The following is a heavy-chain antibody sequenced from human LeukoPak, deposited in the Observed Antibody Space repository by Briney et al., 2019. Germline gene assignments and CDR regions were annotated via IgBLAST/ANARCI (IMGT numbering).Heavy chain of an antibody. CDR2: ISGNGDNT. CDR1: GFTFSNYA. CDR3: AKDGYKAAGYFDL. Sequence: HPGESLRLSCAASGFTFSNYAMHWVRQVPGKGLEWLSLISGNGDNTDYAESVKGRFTVSRDNSRNSLYLQMSGLRVEDTALFYCAKDGYKAAGYFDLWGRGTLATVSS. V-gene: IGHV3-43*02. J-gene: IGHJ2*01. D-gene: IGHD6-13*01.